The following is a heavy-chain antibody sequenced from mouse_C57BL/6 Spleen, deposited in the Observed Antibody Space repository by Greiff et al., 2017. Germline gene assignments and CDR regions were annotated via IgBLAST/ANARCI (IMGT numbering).Heavy chain of an antibody. V-gene: IGHV7-3*01. CDR2: IRNKANGYTT. D-gene: IGHD2-4*01. CDR3: ARYIGDYDGLAMDY. CDR1: GFTFTDYY. Sequence: EVQGVESGGGLVQPGGSLSLSCAASGFTFTDYYMSWVRQPPGKALEWLGFIRNKANGYTTEYSASVKGRFTISRDNSQSILYLQMNALRAEDSATYYCARYIGDYDGLAMDYWGQGTSVTVSS. J-gene: IGHJ4*01.